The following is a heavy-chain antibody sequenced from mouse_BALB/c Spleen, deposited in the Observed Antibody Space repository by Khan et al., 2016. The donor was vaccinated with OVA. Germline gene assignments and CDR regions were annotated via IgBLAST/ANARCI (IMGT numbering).Heavy chain of an antibody. Sequence: VQLQQSGPELVEPGASVKMSCKASGYTFTNYVMHWVMQKPGQGLEWIGYINPYNAGTRYNEKFKGKATLTSDISSTTAYMELSSLTSEDSAVYYCAREASSWDFSFPYWGQGTLVTVSA. J-gene: IGHJ3*01. CDR2: INPYNAGT. CDR1: GYTFTNYV. D-gene: IGHD4-1*01. V-gene: IGHV1S136*01. CDR3: AREASSWDFSFPY.